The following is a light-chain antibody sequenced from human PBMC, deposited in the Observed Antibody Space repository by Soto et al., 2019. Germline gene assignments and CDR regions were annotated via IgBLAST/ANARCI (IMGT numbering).Light chain of an antibody. CDR3: LQDYNYPRT. V-gene: IGKV1-6*01. CDR2: AAS. CDR1: QGIRND. J-gene: IGKJ1*01. Sequence: AIQMTQSPYSLSASVGDRVTITCRASQGIRNDLGWYQQKPGKAPNLLIYAASSLQSGVPSRFSGSGSGTDFTLTISSLQPEDFASYYCLQDYNYPRTFGQGTKVDI.